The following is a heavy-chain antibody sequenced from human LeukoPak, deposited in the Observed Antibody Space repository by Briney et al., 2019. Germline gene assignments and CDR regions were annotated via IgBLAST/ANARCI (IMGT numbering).Heavy chain of an antibody. Sequence: PGGSLRLSCAASGFTFSRYWMHWVRQAPGKGLMWVSRISPDGSTTLYADSVKGRFTISRDNSKNTLYLQMNSLRAEDTAVYYCAKRDGVFWGQGTLVTVSS. D-gene: IGHD2-8*01. V-gene: IGHV3-74*03. CDR2: ISPDGSTT. CDR1: GFTFSRYW. J-gene: IGHJ4*02. CDR3: AKRDGVF.